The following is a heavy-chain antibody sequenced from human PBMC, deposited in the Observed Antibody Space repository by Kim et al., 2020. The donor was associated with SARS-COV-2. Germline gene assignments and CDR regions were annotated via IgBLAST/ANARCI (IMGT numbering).Heavy chain of an antibody. D-gene: IGHD5-12*01. CDR3: AKDIDSGYGVAFDI. V-gene: IGHV3-9*01. J-gene: IGHJ3*02. Sequence: ADSVKGRFTISRDNAKNSLYLQMNSLRAEDTAWYYCAKDIDSGYGVAFDICGQGTMVTVSS.